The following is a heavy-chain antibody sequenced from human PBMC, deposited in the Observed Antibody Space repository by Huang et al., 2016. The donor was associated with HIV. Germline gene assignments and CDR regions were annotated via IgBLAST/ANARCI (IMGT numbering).Heavy chain of an antibody. V-gene: IGHV4-59*11. D-gene: IGHD3-10*01. CDR1: GGSISSPY. Sequence: QVQLQESGPGLVKPSETLSLTCTVSGGSISSPYWSWIRQPPGKGREWIGSIYYSGSTNYNPSLKSRVTISVDTSKNQFSLKLSSVTAADTAVYYCARDTMVRGFDYWGQGTLVTVSS. CDR3: ARDTMVRGFDY. J-gene: IGHJ4*02. CDR2: IYYSGST.